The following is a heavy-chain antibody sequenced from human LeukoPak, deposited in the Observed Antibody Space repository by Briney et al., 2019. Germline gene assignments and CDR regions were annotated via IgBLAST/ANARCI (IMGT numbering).Heavy chain of an antibody. D-gene: IGHD3-10*01. CDR1: GFTLSNYA. Sequence: GGSLRLSCAASGFTLSNYAMSWVRQAPGKGLEWVSAISGSGGGTYYADSVKGRFTISRDNSRNTLYLQMDSLRAEDTAVYCCAREVHGSGTLYLDYWGQGTLVTVSS. CDR2: ISGSGGGT. CDR3: AREVHGSGTLYLDY. J-gene: IGHJ4*02. V-gene: IGHV3-23*01.